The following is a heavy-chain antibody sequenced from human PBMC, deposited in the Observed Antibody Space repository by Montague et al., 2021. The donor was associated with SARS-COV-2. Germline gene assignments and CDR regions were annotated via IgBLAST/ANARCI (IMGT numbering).Heavy chain of an antibody. CDR2: IYYTRST. D-gene: IGHD7-27*01. CDR1: GGSISGDNYY. V-gene: IGHV4-31*03. Sequence: TLSLTCTVSGGSISGDNYYWTWIRQHPGKGLEWIAYIYYTRSTYYNPSLQSRLRTSLDTSKNQFSLTLTSVTAADTAIYYCARNRGWGSRGAGYIDLWGCGTLVTVSS. J-gene: IGHJ2*01. CDR3: ARNRGWGSRGAGYIDL.